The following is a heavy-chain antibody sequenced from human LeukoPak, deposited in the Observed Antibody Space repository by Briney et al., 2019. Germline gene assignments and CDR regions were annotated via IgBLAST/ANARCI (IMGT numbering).Heavy chain of an antibody. CDR2: IYPGDSDT. Sequence: GESLKISCKGSGYSFTSYWIGWVRQLPGKGLEWMGIIYPGDSDTRYSPSVQGQVTISADKSISTAYLQWSSLKASDTAMYYCARVPRRSSCWYYFDYWGQGTLVAASS. J-gene: IGHJ4*02. D-gene: IGHD6-19*01. CDR3: ARVPRRSSCWYYFDY. V-gene: IGHV5-51*03. CDR1: GYSFTSYW.